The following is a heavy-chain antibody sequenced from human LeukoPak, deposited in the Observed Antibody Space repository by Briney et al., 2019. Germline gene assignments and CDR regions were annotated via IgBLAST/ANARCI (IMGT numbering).Heavy chain of an antibody. Sequence: PSETLSLTCTVSGYSISSGYYWGWIRQPPGKGLEWIGSIYHSGSTYYNPSLKSRVTISVDTSKNQFSLKLSSVTAADTAVYYCARGVAAAPGDNWFDPWGQGTLVTVSS. D-gene: IGHD6-13*01. CDR1: GYSISSGYY. J-gene: IGHJ5*02. CDR2: IYHSGST. CDR3: ARGVAAAPGDNWFDP. V-gene: IGHV4-38-2*02.